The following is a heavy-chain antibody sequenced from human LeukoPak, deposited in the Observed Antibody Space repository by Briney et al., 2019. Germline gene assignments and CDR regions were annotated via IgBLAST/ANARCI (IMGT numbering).Heavy chain of an antibody. J-gene: IGHJ3*02. CDR2: ISYDGSNK. Sequence: GGSLRLSCAASGFTFSSYGMHWVRQAPGKGLEWVAVISYDGSNKYYADSVKGRFTISRDNSKNTLYLQMNSLRAEDTAVYYCAKLWFGESSPDAFDIWGQGTMVTVSS. CDR1: GFTFSSYG. V-gene: IGHV3-30*18. CDR3: AKLWFGESSPDAFDI. D-gene: IGHD3-10*01.